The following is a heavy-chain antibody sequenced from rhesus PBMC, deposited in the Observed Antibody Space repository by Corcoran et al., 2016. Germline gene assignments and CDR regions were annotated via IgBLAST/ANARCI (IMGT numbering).Heavy chain of an antibody. V-gene: IGHV4-99*01. D-gene: IGHD6S26*01. CDR1: GYSVRRGSS. Sequence: QVQLQESGPGLVKPSETLSLTCAVSGYSVRRGSSWGWIRHPPGKGLEYIGYSSGSGGSTYYNPSLKSRVTISKDTSKNQFSLKLSSVTAADTAVYYCATNTGWSFDSWGQGVLVTVSS. CDR2: SSGSGGST. CDR3: ATNTGWSFDS. J-gene: IGHJ4*01.